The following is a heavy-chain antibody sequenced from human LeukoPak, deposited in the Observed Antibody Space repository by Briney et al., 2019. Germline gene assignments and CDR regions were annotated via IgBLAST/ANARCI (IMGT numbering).Heavy chain of an antibody. D-gene: IGHD2-15*01. CDR1: GGTFSSYA. CDR2: ISYDGSNK. CDR3: ARDLLGVSYGMDV. J-gene: IGHJ6*02. Sequence: SCKASGGTFSSYAMHWVRQAPGKGLEWVAVISYDGSNKYYADSVKGRFTISRDNSKNTLYLQMNSLRAEDTAVYYCARDLLGVSYGMDVWGQGTTVTVSS. V-gene: IGHV3-30*04.